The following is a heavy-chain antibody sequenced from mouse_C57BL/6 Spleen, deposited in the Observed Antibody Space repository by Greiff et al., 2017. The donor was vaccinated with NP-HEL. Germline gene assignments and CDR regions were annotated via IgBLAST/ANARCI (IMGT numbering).Heavy chain of an antibody. CDR3: ARSSKDYYGSSTHAMDY. CDR1: GFNIKNTY. J-gene: IGHJ4*01. Sequence: VTLKVSVAELVRPGASVKLSCTASGFNIKNTYMHWVKQRPEQGLEWIGRIDPANGNTKYAPKFQGKATITADTSSNTAYLQLSSLTSEDTAIYYCARSSKDYYGSSTHAMDYWGQGTSVTVSS. V-gene: IGHV14-3*01. D-gene: IGHD1-1*01. CDR2: IDPANGNT.